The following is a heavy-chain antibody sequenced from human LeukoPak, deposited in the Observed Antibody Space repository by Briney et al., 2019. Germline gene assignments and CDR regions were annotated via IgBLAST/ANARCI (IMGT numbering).Heavy chain of an antibody. Sequence: PGGSLRLSCAASGFTFSSYEMNWVRQAPGKGLEWVSYISSSGSTIYYADSVKGRFTISRDNAKNSLYLQMNSLRAEDTAVYYRAREAVAATYFDYWGQGTLVTVSS. CDR2: ISSSGSTI. V-gene: IGHV3-48*03. D-gene: IGHD2-15*01. CDR3: AREAVAATYFDY. CDR1: GFTFSSYE. J-gene: IGHJ4*02.